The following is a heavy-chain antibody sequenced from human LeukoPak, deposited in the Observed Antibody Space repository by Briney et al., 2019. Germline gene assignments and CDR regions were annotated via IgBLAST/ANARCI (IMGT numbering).Heavy chain of an antibody. CDR3: AREEAYQQFPLDN. J-gene: IGHJ4*02. CDR2: ISAYNGNA. Sequence: ASVKFSCKASGYTFTSYGISWVRQAPGQGLEWMGWISAYNGNANYAQKLQGRVNMTTDTSTSTAYMELSSLTYDDTAVYYCAREEAYQQFPLDNWGQGTLVSVSS. D-gene: IGHD5-24*01. V-gene: IGHV1-18*01. CDR1: GYTFTSYG.